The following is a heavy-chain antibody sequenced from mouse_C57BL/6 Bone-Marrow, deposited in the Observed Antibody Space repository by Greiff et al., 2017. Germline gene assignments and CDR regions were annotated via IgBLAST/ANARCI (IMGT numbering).Heavy chain of an antibody. V-gene: IGHV1-69*01. CDR1: GYTFTSYW. CDR2: IDPSDSYT. Sequence: QVQLQQPGAELVKPGASVKLSCKASGYTFTSYWMHWVKQRPGQGLEWIGEIDPSDSYTNYNQKFKGKSTLTVDKSSSTAYMQLSSLTSEDSAVYYCARPFAYWGQGTLVTVSA. CDR3: ARPFAY. J-gene: IGHJ3*01.